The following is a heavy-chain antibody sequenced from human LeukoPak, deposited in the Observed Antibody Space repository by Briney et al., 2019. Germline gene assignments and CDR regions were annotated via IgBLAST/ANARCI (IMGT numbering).Heavy chain of an antibody. D-gene: IGHD5-18*01. CDR1: GGTFSSYA. Sequence: GASVKVSCKASGGTFSSYAISWVRQAPGQGLEWMGGIIPIFGTANYAQKFQGRVTITTDESTSTAYMELSSLRSEDTAVYYCARERGVYSYGCAFDIWGQGTMVTVSS. CDR3: ARERGVYSYGCAFDI. CDR2: IIPIFGTA. J-gene: IGHJ3*02. V-gene: IGHV1-69*05.